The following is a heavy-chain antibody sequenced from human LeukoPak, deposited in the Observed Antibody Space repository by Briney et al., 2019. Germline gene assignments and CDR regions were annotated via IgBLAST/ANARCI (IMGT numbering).Heavy chain of an antibody. V-gene: IGHV4-31*03. D-gene: IGHD3-16*01. CDR1: GGSISSGGYY. Sequence: SETLSLTCTVSGGSISSGGYYWSWIRQHPGKGLEWIGYIYYGGSTYYNPSLKSRVTISVDTSKNQFSLKLSSVAAADTAVYYCARDDGGSSSRFDYWGQGTLVTVSS. J-gene: IGHJ4*02. CDR3: ARDDGGSSSRFDY. CDR2: IYYGGST.